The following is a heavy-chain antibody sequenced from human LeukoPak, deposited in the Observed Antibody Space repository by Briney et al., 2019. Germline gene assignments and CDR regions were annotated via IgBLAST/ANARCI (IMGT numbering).Heavy chain of an antibody. J-gene: IGHJ3*02. D-gene: IGHD6-19*01. CDR3: ARVGSSGWYEFVFDAFDI. CDR1: GFTFSSYA. CDR2: ISYDGSNK. Sequence: PGGSLRLSCAASGFTFSSYAMHWARQAPGKGLEWVAVISYDGSNKYYADSVKGRFTISRDNSKNTLYLQMNSLRAEDTAVYYCARVGSSGWYEFVFDAFDIWGQGTMVTVSS. V-gene: IGHV3-30*04.